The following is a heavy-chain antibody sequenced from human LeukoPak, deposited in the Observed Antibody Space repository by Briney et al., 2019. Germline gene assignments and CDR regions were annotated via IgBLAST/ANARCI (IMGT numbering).Heavy chain of an antibody. D-gene: IGHD1-26*01. Sequence: GESLKISCKGSGYSFTSYWIAWVRQMPGKGLAWMGIVYPDNSKTIYSPSFQGQVTISADKSINTAYLQWSSLKASDTAIYYCARLSGGSALRNDAFHIWGQGTVVAVSS. V-gene: IGHV5-51*01. J-gene: IGHJ3*02. CDR3: ARLSGGSALRNDAFHI. CDR1: GYSFTSYW. CDR2: VYPDNSKT.